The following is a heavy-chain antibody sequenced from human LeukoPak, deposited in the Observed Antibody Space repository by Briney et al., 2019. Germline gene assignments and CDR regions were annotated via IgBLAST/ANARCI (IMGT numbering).Heavy chain of an antibody. CDR2: IKQDGSEK. CDR1: GFTFSSYW. J-gene: IGHJ3*02. V-gene: IGHV3-7*01. D-gene: IGHD3-22*01. Sequence: GGSLRLSCAASGFTFSSYWMSWVRQAPGKGLEWVANIKQDGSEKYYVDSVKGRFTISRDNAKNSLYLQMNSLRAEDTAVYYCASRYYDSSGYYYNAFDIWGQGTMVTVSS. CDR3: ASRYYDSSGYYYNAFDI.